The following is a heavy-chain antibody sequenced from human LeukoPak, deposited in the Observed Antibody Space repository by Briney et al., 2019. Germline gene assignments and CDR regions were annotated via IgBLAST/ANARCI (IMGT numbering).Heavy chain of an antibody. CDR2: IYHGGTT. Sequence: SETLSLTCTVSGYSISSGYYWGWIRQPPGKGLEWIGTIYHGGTTYYNPSLKSRVTMSVDTSKNQFSLRLSSVTAADTALYYCAKHYMGSSYNHGLDCWGQGTLVTVSS. CDR3: AKHYMGSSYNHGLDC. CDR1: GYSISSGYY. V-gene: IGHV4-38-2*02. D-gene: IGHD3-10*01. J-gene: IGHJ4*02.